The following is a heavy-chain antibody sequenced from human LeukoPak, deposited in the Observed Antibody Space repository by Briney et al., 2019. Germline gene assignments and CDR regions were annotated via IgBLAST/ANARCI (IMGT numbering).Heavy chain of an antibody. J-gene: IGHJ4*02. V-gene: IGHV4-4*07. D-gene: IGHD2-21*01. CDR1: SGSISNYY. CDR3: ARESRVLIGDGYYLDS. Sequence: SETLSLTCTVSSGSISNYYWSWIRQPAGKGLEWIGRIYTGRSTDYNPSLMSRVTMSVDTSNNQFSLKLTSVTAADTALYYCARESRVLIGDGYYLDSWGPGTLVTVSS. CDR2: IYTGRST.